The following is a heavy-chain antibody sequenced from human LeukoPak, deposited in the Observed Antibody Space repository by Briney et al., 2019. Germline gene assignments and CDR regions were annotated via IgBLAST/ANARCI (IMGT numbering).Heavy chain of an antibody. J-gene: IGHJ3*02. CDR1: GXTFSSYS. D-gene: IGHD1-26*01. CDR3: ARALPSPLYSGSYADAFDI. Sequence: GGSLRLSCAASGXTFSSYSMNWVRQAPGKGLEWVSSISSSSSYIYYGDSVKGRFTISRDNAENSLYLQMNSLRAEDTAVYYCARALPSPLYSGSYADAFDIWGQGTMVTVSS. V-gene: IGHV3-21*01. CDR2: ISSSSSYI.